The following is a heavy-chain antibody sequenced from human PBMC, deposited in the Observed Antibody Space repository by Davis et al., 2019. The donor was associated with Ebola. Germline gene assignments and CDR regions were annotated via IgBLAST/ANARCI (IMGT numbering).Heavy chain of an antibody. D-gene: IGHD1-26*01. CDR3: AREKVGAWNYYGLDV. J-gene: IGHJ6*04. CDR2: IFYRGTT. Sequence: MPSETLSLTCTVSGGSISSSSYYWDWIRQPPGKGLEWIGSIFYRGTTYYNPSLQSRVTISVDTSKTQFSLKLTSVTAADTAVYYCAREKVGAWNYYGLDVWGKGTTVTVSS. V-gene: IGHV4-39*02. CDR1: GGSISSSSYY.